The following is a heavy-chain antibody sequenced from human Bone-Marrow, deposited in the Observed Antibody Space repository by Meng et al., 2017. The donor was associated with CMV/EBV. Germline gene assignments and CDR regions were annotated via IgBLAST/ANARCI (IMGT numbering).Heavy chain of an antibody. CDR3: AREWLEVFDY. V-gene: IGHV3-23*01. D-gene: IGHD6-19*01. CDR1: GFTFDDYA. J-gene: IGHJ4*02. Sequence: GESLKISCAASGFTFDDYAMHWVRQAPGKGLEWVSGISGSGGDTYFADSVKGRFSISRDNSKHTLYLQMNSLRAEDTAVYYCAREWLEVFDYWGQGTLVTVSS. CDR2: ISGSGGDT.